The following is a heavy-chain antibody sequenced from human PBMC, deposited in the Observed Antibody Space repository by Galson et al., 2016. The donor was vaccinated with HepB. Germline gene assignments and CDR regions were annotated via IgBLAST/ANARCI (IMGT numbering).Heavy chain of an antibody. D-gene: IGHD4-11*01. CDR3: ARGAATIGLAFDF. Sequence: QSGAEVKKPGESLRISCKGSGYSFTSYWISWVRQMPGKGLEWVGRIDPNDSYASYSPSFQGHVTISADKSINTAYLQWTSLEASDTAMYYCARGAATIGLAFDFWGQGTLITVSS. J-gene: IGHJ4*02. CDR2: IDPNDSYA. CDR1: GYSFTSYW. V-gene: IGHV5-10-1*01.